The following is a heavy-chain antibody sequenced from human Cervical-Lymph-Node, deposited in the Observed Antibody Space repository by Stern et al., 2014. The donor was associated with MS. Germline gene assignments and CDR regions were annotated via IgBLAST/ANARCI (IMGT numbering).Heavy chain of an antibody. CDR1: GGTFSSFA. J-gene: IGHJ3*02. CDR2: FIPIVGST. CDR3: ARGNAHDI. V-gene: IGHV1-69*06. Sequence: VQLVESGAEVRKPGSSVKVSCKASGGTFSSFAINWVRQAPGQGLELMGGFIPIVGSTTYAQKLQGRVTITVDKSTSTAFMELSSLKSEDSAIYYCARGNAHDIWGQGTMVTVSS.